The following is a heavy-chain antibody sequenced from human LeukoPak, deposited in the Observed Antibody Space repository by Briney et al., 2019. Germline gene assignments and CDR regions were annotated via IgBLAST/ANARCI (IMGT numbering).Heavy chain of an antibody. CDR3: ARESTVTTMWTAFDI. Sequence: PSETLSLTCTVSGGSISSSSYYWGWIRQPPGKGLEWIGGIYYSGSTYYNPSLKSRVTISVDTSKNQFSLKLSSVTAADTAVYYCARESTVTTMWTAFDIWGQGTMVTVSS. V-gene: IGHV4-39*02. CDR1: GGSISSSSYY. J-gene: IGHJ3*02. CDR2: IYYSGST. D-gene: IGHD4-17*01.